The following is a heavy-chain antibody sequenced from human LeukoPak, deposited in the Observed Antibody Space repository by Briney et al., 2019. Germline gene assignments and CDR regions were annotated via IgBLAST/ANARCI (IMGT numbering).Heavy chain of an antibody. J-gene: IGHJ3*02. CDR2: ISGSGGST. CDR3: AKDRACSGGSCYLPDAFDI. V-gene: IGHV3-23*01. Sequence: PGGSLRLSCAASGCTFSSYAMSWVRQAPGKGLEWVSAISGSGGSTYYADSVKGRFTISRDNSKNTLYLQMNSLRAEDTAVYYCAKDRACSGGSCYLPDAFDIWGQGTMVTVSS. D-gene: IGHD2-15*01. CDR1: GCTFSSYA.